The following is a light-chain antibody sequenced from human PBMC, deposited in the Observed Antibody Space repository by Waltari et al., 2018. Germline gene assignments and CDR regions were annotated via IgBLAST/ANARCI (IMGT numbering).Light chain of an antibody. CDR2: KIS. CDR3: MQATQFPRT. CDR1: QSLVRSDGNTY. J-gene: IGKJ2*01. V-gene: IGKV2-24*01. Sequence: DIVMTQTPLSSDVPLGQPASISCRSSQSLVRSDGNTYLSRLQQRPGQTPRLLTDKISNRFSGVSDRFSGSGAETDFTLKISRVQPEDVGVYYCMQATQFPRTFGQGTKLEIK.